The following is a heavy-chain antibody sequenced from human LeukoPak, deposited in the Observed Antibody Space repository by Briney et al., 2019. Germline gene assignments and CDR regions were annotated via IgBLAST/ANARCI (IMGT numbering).Heavy chain of an antibody. D-gene: IGHD7-27*01. CDR2: ITSDSRTI. V-gene: IGHV3-48*02. J-gene: IGHJ4*02. CDR3: ARELGYFFDY. Sequence: PGGSLRLSCAASGSTFSSYSMTWVRQAPGKGLEWVSYITSDSRTIDYADSVRGRFTISRDNAKNSLYLQVNSLRDEDTAVYYCARELGYFFDYWGQGTLVTVSS. CDR1: GSTFSSYS.